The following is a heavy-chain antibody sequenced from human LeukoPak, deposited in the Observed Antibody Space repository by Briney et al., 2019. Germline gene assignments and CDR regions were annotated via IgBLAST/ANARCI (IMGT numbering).Heavy chain of an antibody. J-gene: IGHJ5*02. D-gene: IGHD1-7*01. Sequence: GASVKVSCKASGYTFTGYYMHWVRRAPGQGLEWMGWINPNSGGTNYAQKFQGRVTMTRDTSISTAYMELSRLRSDDTAVYYCARGYSLLLELHRVMWWFDPWGQGTLVTVSS. V-gene: IGHV1-2*02. CDR3: ARGYSLLLELHRVMWWFDP. CDR1: GYTFTGYY. CDR2: INPNSGGT.